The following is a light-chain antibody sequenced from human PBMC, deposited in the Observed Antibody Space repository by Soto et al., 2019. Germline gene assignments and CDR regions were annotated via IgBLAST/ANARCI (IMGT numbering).Light chain of an antibody. V-gene: IGKV3-20*01. J-gene: IGKJ1*01. Sequence: VLLTQTHGTLSLSPGERATLSCRASQSVSSSYLAWCQQKPGQAPRLLIYGASSRATGIPDRFSGSGSGTDFTLTISRLEPEDFAVYYCQQYGSSPQTFGQGANADVK. CDR1: QSVSSSY. CDR2: GAS. CDR3: QQYGSSPQT.